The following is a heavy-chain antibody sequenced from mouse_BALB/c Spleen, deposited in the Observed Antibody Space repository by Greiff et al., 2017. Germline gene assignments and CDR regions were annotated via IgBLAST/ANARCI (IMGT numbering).Heavy chain of an antibody. Sequence: VQLQQSGPELEKPGASVKMSCKASGYTFTSYWMHWVKQRPGQGLEWIGYINPSTGYTEYNQKFKDKATLTADKSSSTAYMQLSSLTSEDSAVYYCAKYGNPYFDYWGQGTTLTVSS. CDR2: INPSTGYT. CDR1: GYTFTSYW. J-gene: IGHJ2*01. D-gene: IGHD2-10*02. V-gene: IGHV1-4*01. CDR3: AKYGNPYFDY.